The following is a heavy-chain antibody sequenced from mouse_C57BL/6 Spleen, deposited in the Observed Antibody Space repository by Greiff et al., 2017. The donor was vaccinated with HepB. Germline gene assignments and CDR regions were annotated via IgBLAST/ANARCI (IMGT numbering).Heavy chain of an antibody. V-gene: IGHV1-55*01. J-gene: IGHJ2*01. CDR2: IYPGSGST. CDR3: ARRTGPFDY. Sequence: QVQLQQPGAELVRPGSSVKLSCKASGYTFTSYWITWVKQRPGQGLEWIGDIYPGSGSTNYNEKFKSKATLTVDTSSSTAYMQLSSLTSEDSAVYYCARRTGPFDYWGQGTTLTVSS. D-gene: IGHD4-1*01. CDR1: GYTFTSYW.